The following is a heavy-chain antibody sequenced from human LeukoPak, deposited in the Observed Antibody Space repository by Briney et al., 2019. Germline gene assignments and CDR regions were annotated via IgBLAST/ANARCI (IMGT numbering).Heavy chain of an antibody. CDR3: AKTPTYYYDSGSYPYDY. V-gene: IGHV1-8*03. Sequence: ASLKVSCKASGYTFINSDIHWVRQATGQGLEWMGRMNPHSGNADYAQKFQGRLTISRNTSISTAYMELSSLRSEDTAVYYCAKTPTYYYDSGSYPYDYWGQGTLVTVSS. D-gene: IGHD3-10*01. J-gene: IGHJ4*02. CDR2: MNPHSGNA. CDR1: GYTFINSD.